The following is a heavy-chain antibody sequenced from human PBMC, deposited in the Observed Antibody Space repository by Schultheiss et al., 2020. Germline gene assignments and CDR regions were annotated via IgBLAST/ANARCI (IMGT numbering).Heavy chain of an antibody. J-gene: IGHJ5*02. CDR1: GGSFSGYY. CDR3: ARRARFLEWLSHFNWFDP. Sequence: SETLSLTCAVYGGSFSGYYWSWIRQPPGKGLEWIGEINHSGSTNYNPSLKSRVTISVDTSKNQFSLKLSSVTAADTAVYYCARRARFLEWLSHFNWFDPWGQGTLVTVSS. CDR2: INHSGST. D-gene: IGHD3-3*01. V-gene: IGHV4-34*01.